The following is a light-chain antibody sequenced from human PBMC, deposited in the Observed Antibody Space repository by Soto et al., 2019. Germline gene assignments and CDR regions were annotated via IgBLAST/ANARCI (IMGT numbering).Light chain of an antibody. CDR1: SSNIGSNT. CDR2: SNI. V-gene: IGLV1-44*01. CDR3: GSWDSSLSAYV. J-gene: IGLJ1*01. Sequence: QSVLTQSPSASGTPGQGVTISCSGSSSNIGSNTVDWYQQFPGTAPKLLIYSNIKRPSGVPDRFSGSKSVTSASLAIRGLQSEDEADYYCGSWDSSLSAYVFGTGTKLTVL.